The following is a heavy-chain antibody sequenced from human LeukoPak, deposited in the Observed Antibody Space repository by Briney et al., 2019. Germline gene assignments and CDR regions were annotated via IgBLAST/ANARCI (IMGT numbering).Heavy chain of an antibody. CDR1: GFSFSSYA. D-gene: IGHD3-10*01. CDR3: ARDKYGSGSPKNYMDV. J-gene: IGHJ6*03. CDR2: MSSSDDGR. V-gene: IGHV3-23*01. Sequence: GGSLRLSCATSGFSFSSYAMSWVRQAPGKGLEWVSAMSSSDDGRYYAASVRGRFTISRDTSRSTLYLQMNSLRAEDTAVYYCARDKYGSGSPKNYMDVWGKGTTVTISS.